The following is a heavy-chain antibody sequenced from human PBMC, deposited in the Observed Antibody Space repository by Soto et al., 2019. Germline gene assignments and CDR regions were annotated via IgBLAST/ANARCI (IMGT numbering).Heavy chain of an antibody. CDR1: GGSISSSY. CDR2: IYDDGSA. V-gene: IGHV4-59*01. J-gene: IGHJ5*02. D-gene: IGHD2-15*01. CDR3: ARDKYCSGGSCRKNWFDP. Sequence: SETLSLTCTVSGGSISSSYWSWIRQPPGKGLEWLAYIYDDGSANYNPSLKSRATISLDMAKNQFSLKLTPVTAADTAVYYCARDKYCSGGSCRKNWFDPWGQGTLVTVSS.